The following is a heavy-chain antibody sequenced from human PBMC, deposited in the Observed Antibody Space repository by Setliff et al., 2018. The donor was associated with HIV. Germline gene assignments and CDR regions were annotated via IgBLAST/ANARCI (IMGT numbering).Heavy chain of an antibody. Sequence: GASVKVSCKASGYSFTDYYIHWVRQAPGQGLEWMGWINPKSDGTNYAQKFQGWITMTRDTSISTAYMALSRLRSDDTAVYYCARGMDYYDTSGYYQYYFDYWGQGTLVTVSS. J-gene: IGHJ4*02. CDR3: ARGMDYYDTSGYYQYYFDY. D-gene: IGHD3-22*01. CDR2: INPKSDGT. CDR1: GYSFTDYY. V-gene: IGHV1-2*04.